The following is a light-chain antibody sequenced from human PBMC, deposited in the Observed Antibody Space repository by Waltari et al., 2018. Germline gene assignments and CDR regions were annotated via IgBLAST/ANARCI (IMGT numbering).Light chain of an antibody. CDR3: QKYGTRPAT. V-gene: IGKV3-20*01. J-gene: IGKJ1*01. Sequence: EIVLTQSPASQSLSPGVRATLSCRASQSVGRTLAWYQQRPGQAPRLLIYDASSRATGIPDRFSGSGSGTDFSLTISRLEPEDFALYYCQKYGTRPATFGQGTKVEVK. CDR2: DAS. CDR1: QSVGRT.